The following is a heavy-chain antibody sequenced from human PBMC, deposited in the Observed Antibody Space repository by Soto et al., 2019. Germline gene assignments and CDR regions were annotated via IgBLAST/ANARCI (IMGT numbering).Heavy chain of an antibody. J-gene: IGHJ4*02. V-gene: IGHV4-4*02. CDR1: GDSMSSSNW. CDR3: ARSEATALDY. CDR2: AHHSGRT. Sequence: PSETLSLTCTVSGDSMSSSNWWNWVRQPPGKGLELIGEAHHSGRTNYNPSLKSRVTISVDRSQNRFSLKLSSVTAADTAVYYCARSEATALDYWGQGTLVTVS.